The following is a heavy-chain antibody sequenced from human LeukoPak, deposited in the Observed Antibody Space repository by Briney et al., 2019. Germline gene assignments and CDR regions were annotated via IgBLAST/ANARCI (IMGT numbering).Heavy chain of an antibody. D-gene: IGHD3-16*02. CDR3: ARDQRPYDCVWWSYRYSFDY. CDR2: VT. Sequence: VTNYAQHFQVRLTMTMDTSISTAYMELSRLRSDDTAVYYCARDQRPYDCVWWSYRYSFDYWGQGTLVTVSS. V-gene: IGHV1-2*02. J-gene: IGHJ4*02.